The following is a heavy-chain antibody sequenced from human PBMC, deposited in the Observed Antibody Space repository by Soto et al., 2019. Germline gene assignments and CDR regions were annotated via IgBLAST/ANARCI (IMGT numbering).Heavy chain of an antibody. V-gene: IGHV1-3*01. Sequence: EASVKVSCKASGYTFTSYAMHWVRQAPGQRLEWMGWINAGNGNTKYSQKFQGRVTITRDTSASTAYMELSSLRSEDTAVYYCARQRGYCSSTSCYRGYYYGMDVWGQGTTVTVSS. D-gene: IGHD2-2*01. J-gene: IGHJ6*02. CDR2: INAGNGNT. CDR1: GYTFTSYA. CDR3: ARQRGYCSSTSCYRGYYYGMDV.